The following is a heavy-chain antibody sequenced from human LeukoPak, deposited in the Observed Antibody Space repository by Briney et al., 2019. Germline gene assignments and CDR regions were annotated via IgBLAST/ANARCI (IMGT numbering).Heavy chain of an antibody. CDR1: GFPFSGYW. CDR3: SRSLDY. Sequence: GGSLRLSCVASGFPFSGYWMDWVRQAPGKEMEWVANINQDGTNQYYAASVKGRFSISRDNAKNSLYLQMNSLRAEDTAVYYCSRSLDYLGQGALVTVSS. J-gene: IGHJ4*02. CDR2: INQDGTNQ. V-gene: IGHV3-7*01.